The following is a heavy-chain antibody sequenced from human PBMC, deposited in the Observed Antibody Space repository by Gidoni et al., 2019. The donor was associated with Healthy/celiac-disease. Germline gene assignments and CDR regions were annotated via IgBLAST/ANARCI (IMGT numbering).Heavy chain of an antibody. D-gene: IGHD2-15*01. J-gene: IGHJ4*02. V-gene: IGHV4-39*02. CDR2: IYYSGST. CDR1: GGSISSSSYY. CDR3: AREGESGKGYQHGGYFDY. Sequence: QLRLQESGPGLVKPSETLSLTCTVSGGSISSSSYYWGWIRQPPGKGLEWIGSIYYSGSTYYNPSLKSRVTISVDTSKNQFSLKLSSVTAADTAVYYCAREGESGKGYQHGGYFDYWGQGTLVTVSS.